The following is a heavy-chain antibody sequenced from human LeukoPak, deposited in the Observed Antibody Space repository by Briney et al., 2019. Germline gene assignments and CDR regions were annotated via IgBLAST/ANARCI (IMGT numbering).Heavy chain of an antibody. CDR3: ARDPTYDFWSGYDY. CDR2: INPNSGGT. Sequence: ASVKVSCKASGYTFTGYYMHWVRQAPGQGLEWMGWINPNSGGTNYAQKFQGRVTITRDTSISTAYMELSRLRSDDTAVYYCARDPTYDFWSGYDYWGQGTLVTVSS. V-gene: IGHV1-2*02. CDR1: GYTFTGYY. J-gene: IGHJ4*02. D-gene: IGHD3-3*01.